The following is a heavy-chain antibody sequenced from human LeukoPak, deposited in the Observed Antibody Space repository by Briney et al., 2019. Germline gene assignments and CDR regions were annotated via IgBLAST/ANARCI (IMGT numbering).Heavy chain of an antibody. CDR1: GFIVSSNY. D-gene: IGHD6-13*01. Sequence: GGSLRLSCAASGFIVSSNYMNCGRQAPGKGLEWVSVIYRGGSTYYADSVKGRFTISSDTSKNTVYLQMNNLRAEDTAVYYCARGGARQQLFENYFDYWGQGTLVTVSS. CDR3: ARGGARQQLFENYFDY. CDR2: IYRGGST. V-gene: IGHV3-53*01. J-gene: IGHJ4*02.